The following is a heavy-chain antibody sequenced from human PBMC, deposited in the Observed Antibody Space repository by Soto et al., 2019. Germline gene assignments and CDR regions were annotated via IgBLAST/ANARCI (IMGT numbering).Heavy chain of an antibody. CDR2: IYCGGST. J-gene: IGHJ4*02. Sequence: PGGSLRLSCAASGFTVSSTYMSWVRQAPGKGLEWVSVIYCGGSTFYADSVKGRFTISRDNSKNTLYLQMNSLRAEDTAVYYCAKNPGYYYDSTGYHFDYWGQGTLVTVSS. D-gene: IGHD3-22*01. CDR1: GFTVSSTY. CDR3: AKNPGYYYDSTGYHFDY. V-gene: IGHV3-53*01.